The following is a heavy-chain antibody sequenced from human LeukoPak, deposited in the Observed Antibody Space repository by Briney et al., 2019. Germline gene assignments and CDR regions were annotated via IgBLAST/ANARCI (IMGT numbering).Heavy chain of an antibody. V-gene: IGHV2-5*02. Sequence: SGPTLVKPTQTLTLTCTFSGFSLSTTGMGVGWIRQPPGKALAWLALIYWDDDKRYTPSLKSRLTITKDTSKDQVVLTMTNMGAGDTATYFCAHRVSNSLLDYWGQGTLVTVSS. CDR1: GFSLSTTGMG. D-gene: IGHD4-23*01. J-gene: IGHJ4*02. CDR2: IYWDDDK. CDR3: AHRVSNSLLDY.